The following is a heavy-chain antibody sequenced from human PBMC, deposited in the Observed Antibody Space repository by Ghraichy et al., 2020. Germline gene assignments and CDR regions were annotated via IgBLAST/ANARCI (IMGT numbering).Heavy chain of an antibody. CDR3: AKVPQTWRSQWLLPEVYFYYMDV. CDR2: ISDSGGST. D-gene: IGHD6-19*01. CDR1: GFTFSSYA. V-gene: IGHV3-23*01. J-gene: IGHJ6*03. Sequence: GGSLRLSCAASGFTFSSYAMNWVRQAPEKGLEWVSGISDSGGSTYYADSVKGRFTISRDNSKNTLYLQMNSLRAEDTAIYYCAKVPQTWRSQWLLPEVYFYYMDVWGKGTTVTVSS.